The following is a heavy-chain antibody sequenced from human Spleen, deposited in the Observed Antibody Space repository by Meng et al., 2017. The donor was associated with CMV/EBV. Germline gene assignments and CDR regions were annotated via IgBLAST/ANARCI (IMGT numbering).Heavy chain of an antibody. D-gene: IGHD2-8*01. CDR3: AKAGADIVPLNWYFDL. CDR2: ISGLGGKT. Sequence: GGSLRLSCAASGFSFSSYAMRWVRQAPGRGLEWVAAISGLGGKTYYADSVKGRFTISRDNSKNTLVLQMNNLRGEDTAVYYCAKAGADIVPLNWYFDLWGRGTLVTVSS. CDR1: GFSFSSYA. J-gene: IGHJ2*01. V-gene: IGHV3-23*01.